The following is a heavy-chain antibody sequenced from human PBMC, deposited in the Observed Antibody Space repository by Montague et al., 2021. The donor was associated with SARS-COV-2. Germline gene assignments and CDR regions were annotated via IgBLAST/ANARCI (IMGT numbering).Heavy chain of an antibody. Sequence: SETLSLTCAVYGGSFSDYYWSWIRQPPGKGLEWIGEINHRGTSKYNTCLKSRVSISLDTSKNQFSLYLSSVTAADTAVYYCARGRQHFNMIVVVMTGGEYYFDYWGQGTLVTVSS. V-gene: IGHV4-34*01. CDR2: INHRGTS. J-gene: IGHJ4*02. CDR1: GGSFSDYY. CDR3: ARGRQHFNMIVVVMTGGEYYFDY. D-gene: IGHD3-22*01.